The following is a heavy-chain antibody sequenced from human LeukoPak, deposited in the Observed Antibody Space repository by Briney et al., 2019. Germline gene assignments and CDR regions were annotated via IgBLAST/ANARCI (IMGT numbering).Heavy chain of an antibody. D-gene: IGHD5-12*01. CDR1: GFTFSTYA. J-gene: IGHJ2*01. CDR2: ISSSGGGT. Sequence: PGVSLRLSCAASGFTFSTYAMSWVRQTPGKGLEWVSAISSSGGGTFYTDSVKGRFTISRDDSKDTLYLQVNSLRAEDTALYYCARGVAPIFWFFDLWVVAPWSLSPQ. V-gene: IGHV3-23*01. CDR3: ARGVAPIFWFFDL.